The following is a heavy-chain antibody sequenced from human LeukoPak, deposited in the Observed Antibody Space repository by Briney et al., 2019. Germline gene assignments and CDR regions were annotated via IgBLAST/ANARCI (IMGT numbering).Heavy chain of an antibody. CDR2: IDYSGKT. CDR3: ARGYPFFDF. D-gene: IGHD5-18*01. V-gene: IGHV4-31*03. J-gene: IGHJ5*01. Sequence: PSQTLSLTCSVSGGSISSGTFYWNWIRQHPGKGLEWIAYIDYSGKTYYKPSLKSRLTISRDTSKNQLSLRLTSVTAADTAVYYCARGYPFFDFWGQGTLVTVSS. CDR1: GGSISSGTFY.